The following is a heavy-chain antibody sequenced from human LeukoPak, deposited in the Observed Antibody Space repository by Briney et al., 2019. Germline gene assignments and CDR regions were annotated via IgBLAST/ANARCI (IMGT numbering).Heavy chain of an antibody. Sequence: ASVKVSCKAFGYTFTTYYIHWVRQAPGQGLEWMGIINPSVGTTKYPDKFQGRVTMTRDTSTSTVYMELSGLGSDDTATYYCTRAQSYCISSSCSADYWGQGTLVTVSS. CDR1: GYTFTTYY. CDR2: INPSVGTT. CDR3: TRAQSYCISSSCSADY. D-gene: IGHD2-15*01. V-gene: IGHV1-46*01. J-gene: IGHJ4*02.